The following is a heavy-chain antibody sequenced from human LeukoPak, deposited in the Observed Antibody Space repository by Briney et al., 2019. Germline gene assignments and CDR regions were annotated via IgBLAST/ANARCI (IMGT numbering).Heavy chain of an antibody. V-gene: IGHV3-30-3*01. Sequence: GRSLRLSCAASGFTFSRFAMYWVRQAPGKGLEWVAIISNDGSNEYYADSVKGRFTISRDNSKNTLYLQMNSLRAEDTAVYYCARGQLWLLSCWGQGTLVTVSS. CDR1: GFTFSRFA. CDR3: ARGQLWLLSC. CDR2: ISNDGSNE. D-gene: IGHD5-18*01. J-gene: IGHJ4*02.